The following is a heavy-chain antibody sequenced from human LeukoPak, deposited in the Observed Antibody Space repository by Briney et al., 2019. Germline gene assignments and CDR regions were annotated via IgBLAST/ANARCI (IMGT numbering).Heavy chain of an antibody. J-gene: IGHJ3*02. CDR3: ARGGGYGDSQNRIGAFDI. CDR2: IYYSGST. CDR1: GVSISSSY. Sequence: PSGTLSPTCTVSGVSISSSYWSWIRQPPGKRLEWIGYIYYSGSTNYNPSLESRVTISVDTSKNQFSLKLSSVTAADTAVYYCARGGGYGDSQNRIGAFDIWGQGTMVTVSS. D-gene: IGHD4-17*01. V-gene: IGHV4-59*01.